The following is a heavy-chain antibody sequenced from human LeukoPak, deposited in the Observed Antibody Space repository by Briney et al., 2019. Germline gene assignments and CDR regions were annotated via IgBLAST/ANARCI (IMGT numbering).Heavy chain of an antibody. CDR3: ARSPVRGYSYGTYYYYYYMDV. D-gene: IGHD5-18*01. CDR2: ISSSSSTI. J-gene: IGHJ6*03. V-gene: IGHV3-48*01. Sequence: GGSLRLSCAASGFTSGNHWMSWVRQAPGKGLEWVSYISSSSSTIYYADSVKGRFTISRDNAKNSLYLQMNSLRAEDTAVYYCARSPVRGYSYGTYYYYYYMDVWGKGTTVTVSS. CDR1: GFTSGNHW.